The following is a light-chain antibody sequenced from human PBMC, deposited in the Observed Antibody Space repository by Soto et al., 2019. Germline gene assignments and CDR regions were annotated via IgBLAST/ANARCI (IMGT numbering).Light chain of an antibody. CDR1: QSLSGSY. J-gene: IGKJ4*01. CDR3: QQYDNLPLT. CDR2: GAS. V-gene: IGKV3-20*01. Sequence: EIVLTQSPGTLSLSPGEGATLSCRASQSLSGSYLAWYQQRPGQAPRLLIYGASTRATGIPDRFRGSGSGTDFTLTISRLGPEDIATYYCQQYDNLPLTFGGGTKVEIK.